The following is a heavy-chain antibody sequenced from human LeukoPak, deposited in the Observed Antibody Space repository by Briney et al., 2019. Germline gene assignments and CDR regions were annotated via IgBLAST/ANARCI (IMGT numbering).Heavy chain of an antibody. V-gene: IGHV4-61*01. CDR3: ARLPRDFDY. J-gene: IGHJ4*02. CDR1: GGSVSSGSYY. Sequence: SETLSLTCTVSGGSVSSGSYYWSWIRQPPGEGLEWIGYIYYSGNANYNPSLKSRVAISVDTSKNQFSLKLTSVTAADTAVYYCARLPRDFDYWGQGTLVTVSS. CDR2: IYYSGNA.